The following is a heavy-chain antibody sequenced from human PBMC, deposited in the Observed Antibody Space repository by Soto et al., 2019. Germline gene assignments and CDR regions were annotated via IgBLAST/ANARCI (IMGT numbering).Heavy chain of an antibody. D-gene: IGHD6-13*01. V-gene: IGHV1-69*01. J-gene: IGHJ4*02. CDR2: IIPIFGTA. Sequence: QVQLVQSGAEVKKPGSSVKVSCKASGGTFSSYAISWVRQAPGEGLEWMGGIIPIFGTANYAQKFQGRVTITADGSTSTAHMELSSLRSEVTAVYYCARDSSGVGIAAAGTFDYWGQGTLVTVSS. CDR3: ARDSSGVGIAAAGTFDY. CDR1: GGTFSSYA.